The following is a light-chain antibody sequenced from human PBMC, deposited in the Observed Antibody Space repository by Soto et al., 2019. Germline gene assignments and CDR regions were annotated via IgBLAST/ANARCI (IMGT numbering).Light chain of an antibody. CDR3: VQYGSTPGWT. CDR2: GGS. Sequence: DIVLTQSPGTLSLSPGERATLSCRASHSGSVTYLAWYQQKPGQAPRLLIYGGSSRATGIPDRFSGSGSGTDVTLTISRLEPEDSAVYYCVQYGSTPGWTFGQGTKVEIK. J-gene: IGKJ1*01. V-gene: IGKV3-20*01. CDR1: HSGSVTY.